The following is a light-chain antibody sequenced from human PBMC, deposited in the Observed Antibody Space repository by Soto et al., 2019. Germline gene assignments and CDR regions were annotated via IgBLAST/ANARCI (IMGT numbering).Light chain of an antibody. CDR3: QPDNNWPLT. J-gene: IGKJ4*01. V-gene: IGKV3-15*01. Sequence: EVVIMKYPATLSVSPRECATLSCRASQGIGDTLAWYQHKPGQTPRLLIYDTSTRATGVPTRFSGSRSGVEFTLTINSLQSEDFAVYYCQPDNNWPLTFGGGTKV. CDR2: DTS. CDR1: QGIGDT.